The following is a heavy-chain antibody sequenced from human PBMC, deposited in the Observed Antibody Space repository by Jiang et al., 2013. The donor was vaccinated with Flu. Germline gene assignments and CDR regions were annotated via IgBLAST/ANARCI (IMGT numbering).Heavy chain of an antibody. V-gene: IGHV4-30-4*01. CDR2: IFYNGNT. D-gene: IGHD3-10*01. J-gene: IGHJ4*02. Sequence: GGSVSSGHYYWSWIRQPPGKGLEWIGYIFYNGNTYYNPSLRSRIAISTDMSKNQFSLRLSSVTAADTAVYYCARVGAADPYYFDFWGQGTLVTVSS. CDR3: ARVGAADPYYFDF. CDR1: GGSVSSGHYY.